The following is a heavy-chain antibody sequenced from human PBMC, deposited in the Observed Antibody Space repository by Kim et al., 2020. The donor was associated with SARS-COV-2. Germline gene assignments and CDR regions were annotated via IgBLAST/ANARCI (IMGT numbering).Heavy chain of an antibody. CDR3: TTDPTWIQLYYFGY. V-gene: IGHV3-15*01. CDR1: GFTFSNAW. CDR2: IKSKTGGGTT. Sequence: GGSLRLSCAASGFTFSNAWMSWVRQAPGKGLEWVSRIKSKTGGGTTDYAAPVTGRFTIARDNSKNTLYLQMNSLKTEDTAVYYCTTDPTWIQLYYFGYWGQGTLVTVSS. D-gene: IGHD5-18*01. J-gene: IGHJ4*02.